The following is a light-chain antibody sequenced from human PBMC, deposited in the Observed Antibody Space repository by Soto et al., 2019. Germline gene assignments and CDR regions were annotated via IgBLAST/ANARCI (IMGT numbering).Light chain of an antibody. CDR2: DVT. Sequence: QSVLTQPASVSGPPGQSITISCTGTSSDVGGYNYVSWYQHHPGKAPKLIIYDVTNRPSGVSNPFSGSKSGNTASLTISGLQPEDEAYYYCSSYTTSNTRQIVFGTGTNVNVL. CDR3: SSYTTSNTRQIV. CDR1: SSDVGGYNY. J-gene: IGLJ1*01. V-gene: IGLV2-14*03.